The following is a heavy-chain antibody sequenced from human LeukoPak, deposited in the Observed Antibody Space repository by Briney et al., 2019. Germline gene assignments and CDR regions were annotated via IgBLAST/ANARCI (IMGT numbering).Heavy chain of an antibody. J-gene: IGHJ5*02. CDR3: ARGNGYVSGRVDYNWFDP. CDR2: LYVGGTT. V-gene: IGHV3-53*01. CDR1: GFTVSNNY. Sequence: GGSLRLSCAASGFTVSNNYMSWVRQAPGKGLEWVSVLYVGGTTFYADSVRGRFTISRDTSYNTLYLQMSSLRAEDTAVYYCARGNGYVSGRVDYNWFDPWGQGTLVTVSS. D-gene: IGHD1-26*01.